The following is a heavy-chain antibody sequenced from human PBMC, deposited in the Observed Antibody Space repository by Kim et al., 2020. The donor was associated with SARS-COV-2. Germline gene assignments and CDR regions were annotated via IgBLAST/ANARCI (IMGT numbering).Heavy chain of an antibody. D-gene: IGHD6-6*01. CDR1: GFTFSSYA. CDR2: IWYDGSNK. V-gene: IGHV3-33*01. Sequence: GGSLRLSCAASGFTFSSYAMHWVRQAPGKGLEWVAVIWYDGSNKYYADSVKGRFTXSRDNSKNTLXXQMNXLRAEDTAVYYCASTXXSSSPSGGYWGQGTXVTVSS. CDR3: ASTXXSSSPSGGY. J-gene: IGHJ4*02.